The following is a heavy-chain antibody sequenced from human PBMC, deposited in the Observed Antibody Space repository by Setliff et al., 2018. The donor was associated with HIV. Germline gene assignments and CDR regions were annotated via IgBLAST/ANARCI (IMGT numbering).Heavy chain of an antibody. CDR1: GYTFTSYA. Sequence: ASVKVSCKASGYTFTSYAMHWVRQAPGQRLEWMGWINAGNGNTKYSQKFQGRVTITRDASASTAYMELSSLRSEDTAVYYCARGSSVGWEVQRTDSWGQGTLVTVSS. D-gene: IGHD1-26*01. CDR2: INAGNGNT. CDR3: ARGSSVGWEVQRTDS. J-gene: IGHJ5*01. V-gene: IGHV1-3*01.